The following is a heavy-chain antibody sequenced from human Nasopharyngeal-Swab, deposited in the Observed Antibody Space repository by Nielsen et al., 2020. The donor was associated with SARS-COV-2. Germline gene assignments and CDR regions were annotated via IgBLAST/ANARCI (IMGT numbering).Heavy chain of an antibody. Sequence: GESLTISCAGSGFTFNTYSMIWVRQVPGEGLEWVSSISGSGSYVYYADSVKGRFTISKDSAKNSLYLQMNSLRADDTAVYFCARIAGRGSIYYYYMDVWGTGTTVTVSS. V-gene: IGHV3-21*01. CDR3: ARIAGRGSIYYYYMDV. CDR1: GFTFNTYS. J-gene: IGHJ6*03. D-gene: IGHD1-26*01. CDR2: ISGSGSYV.